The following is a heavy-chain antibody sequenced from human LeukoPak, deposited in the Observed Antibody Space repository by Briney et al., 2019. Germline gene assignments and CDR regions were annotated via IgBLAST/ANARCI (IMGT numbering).Heavy chain of an antibody. CDR1: GFTFSSYA. J-gene: IGHJ4*02. CDR3: AKETPYDSSGYYYFDY. CDR2: ISGSGGST. V-gene: IGHV3-23*01. D-gene: IGHD3-22*01. Sequence: GGSLRLSCAASGFTFSSYAMSWVRQAPGKGLEWVSAISGSGGSTYYADSVKGRFTISRDNSKNTPYLQMNSLRAEDAAVYYCAKETPYDSSGYYYFDYWGQGTLVTVSS.